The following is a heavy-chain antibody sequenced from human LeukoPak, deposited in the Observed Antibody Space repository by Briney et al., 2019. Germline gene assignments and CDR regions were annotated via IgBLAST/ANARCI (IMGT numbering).Heavy chain of an antibody. CDR3: VRVRWLQANGDV. D-gene: IGHD5-24*01. CDR2: INHSGNT. V-gene: IGHV4-34*01. Sequence: SETLSLTCAVYGGSFTDYYWNWIRQSPAKGLAWIGEINHSGNTNYNPSLESRVAISVDTSNKQFSLRLSPVTAADTAVYYCVRVRWLQANGDVWGQGTTVTVSS. J-gene: IGHJ6*02. CDR1: GGSFTDYY.